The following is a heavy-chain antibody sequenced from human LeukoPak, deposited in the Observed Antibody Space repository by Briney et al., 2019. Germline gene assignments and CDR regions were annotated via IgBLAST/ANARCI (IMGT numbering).Heavy chain of an antibody. V-gene: IGHV3-11*01. Sequence: PGGSLRLSCAASGFTFSDYYMSWIRQAPGKELEWVSYISSSGSTIYYADSVKGRFTISTDNAKNSLYLQMNSLRAEDTAVYYCARDGDSYSSSWYTDAFDIWGQGTMVTVSS. J-gene: IGHJ3*02. CDR2: ISSSGSTI. D-gene: IGHD6-13*01. CDR1: GFTFSDYY. CDR3: ARDGDSYSSSWYTDAFDI.